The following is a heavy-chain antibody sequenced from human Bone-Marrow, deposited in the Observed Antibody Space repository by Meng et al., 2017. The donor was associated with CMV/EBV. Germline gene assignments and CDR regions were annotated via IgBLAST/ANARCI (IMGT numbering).Heavy chain of an antibody. CDR1: GFTFSSYS. D-gene: IGHD3-3*01. CDR3: AKDLRGYDFSEFDY. V-gene: IGHV3-23*01. J-gene: IGHJ4*02. Sequence: GESLKISCAASGFTFSSYSMNWVRQAPGKGLEWVSAISGSGGSTYYADSVKGRFTISRDNSKNTLYLQMNSLRAEDTAVYYCAKDLRGYDFSEFDYWGQGTLVTVYS. CDR2: ISGSGGST.